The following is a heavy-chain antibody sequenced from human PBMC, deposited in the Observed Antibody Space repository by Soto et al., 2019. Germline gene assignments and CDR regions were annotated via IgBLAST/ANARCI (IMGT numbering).Heavy chain of an antibody. D-gene: IGHD2-21*01. J-gene: IGHJ6*02. CDR1: GGSISSGGYY. CDR3: AASCVGCGGFNYYGMDV. Sequence: QVQLQESGPGLVKPSQTLSLTCTVSGGSISSGGYYWSWIRQHPGKGLEWIGYIYSCGSTYYNPSLNGRVTLSGDPSKKQFSLKLSSVTAADTAVYYCAASCVGCGGFNYYGMDVWGQGTTVTVSS. V-gene: IGHV4-31*03. CDR2: IYSCGST.